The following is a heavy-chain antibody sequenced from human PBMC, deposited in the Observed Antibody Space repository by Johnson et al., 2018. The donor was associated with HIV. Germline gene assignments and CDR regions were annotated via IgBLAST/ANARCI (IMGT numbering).Heavy chain of an antibody. V-gene: IGHV3-66*01. CDR1: GFTVSSNY. D-gene: IGHD2/OR15-2a*01. Sequence: EVQLVESGGGLVQPGGSLRLSCAASGFTVSSNYMSWVRQAPGKGLEWVSVIYSGGSTYYADSVKGRFTISRDNSKNTLYLQMNSLRAEDTALYYCAKDAEYFIGRNAFDIWGKGTMVTVSS. J-gene: IGHJ3*02. CDR2: IYSGGST. CDR3: AKDAEYFIGRNAFDI.